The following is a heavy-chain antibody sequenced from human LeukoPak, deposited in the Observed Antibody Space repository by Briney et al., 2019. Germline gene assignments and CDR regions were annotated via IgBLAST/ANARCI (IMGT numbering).Heavy chain of an antibody. CDR2: INTNTGNP. V-gene: IGHV7-4-1*02. CDR1: GYTFTSYA. D-gene: IGHD6-19*01. CDR3: ARAYSSGWKYYYYGMDV. Sequence: ASVKVSCKASGYTFTSYAMNWVRQPPGQGLEWMGWINTNTGNPTYAQGFTGRFVFSLDTSVSTAYLQISSLKAEDTAVYYCARAYSSGWKYYYYGMDVWGQGTTVTVSS. J-gene: IGHJ6*02.